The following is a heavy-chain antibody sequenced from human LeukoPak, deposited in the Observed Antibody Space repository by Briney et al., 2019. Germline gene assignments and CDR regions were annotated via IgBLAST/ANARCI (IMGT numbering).Heavy chain of an antibody. Sequence: GGSLRLSCAASGFTFNDYYMSWIRQAPGKGLEWVSYISSSGSTIYYADSVKGRFTISRDNAKNSLYLQMNSLRAEDTAVYYCAREPPHDSSGYYSHWGQGTLVTVSS. V-gene: IGHV3-11*01. J-gene: IGHJ4*02. D-gene: IGHD3-22*01. CDR2: ISSSGSTI. CDR3: AREPPHDSSGYYSH. CDR1: GFTFNDYY.